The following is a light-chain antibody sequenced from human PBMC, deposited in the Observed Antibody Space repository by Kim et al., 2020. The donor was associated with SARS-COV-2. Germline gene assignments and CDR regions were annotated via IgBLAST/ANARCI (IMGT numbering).Light chain of an antibody. Sequence: SYELTQPPSVSVSPGQTVTIACSGDKLGDKNVCWHQQKPGQSPVLVIYEDTKRPSGISERFSGSNSGNTATLTISEAQAMDEADYYCQAWDSSFAVFGGG. CDR2: EDT. CDR3: QAWDSSFAV. V-gene: IGLV3-1*01. CDR1: KLGDKN. J-gene: IGLJ2*01.